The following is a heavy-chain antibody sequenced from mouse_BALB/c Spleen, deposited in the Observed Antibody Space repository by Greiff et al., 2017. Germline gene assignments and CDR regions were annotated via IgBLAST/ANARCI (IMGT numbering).Heavy chain of an antibody. CDR3: ARHYYGSSYAMDY. CDR2: ISDGGSYT. Sequence: EVKLMESGGGLVKPGGSLKLSCAASGFTFSDYYMYWVRQTPEKRLEWVATISDGGSYTYYPDSVKGRFTISRDNAKNNLYLQMSSLKSEDTAMYYCARHYYGSSYAMDYWGQGTSVTVSS. CDR1: GFTFSDYY. J-gene: IGHJ4*01. V-gene: IGHV5-4*02. D-gene: IGHD1-1*01.